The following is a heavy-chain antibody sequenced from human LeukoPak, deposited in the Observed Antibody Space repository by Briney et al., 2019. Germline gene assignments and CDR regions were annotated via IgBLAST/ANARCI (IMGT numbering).Heavy chain of an antibody. CDR1: GFTFSSYA. V-gene: IGHV3-30*04. CDR2: ISYDGSNK. Sequence: GGSLRLSCAASGFTFSSYAMHWVRQAPGKGLEWVAVISYDGSNKYYADYVKGRFTISRDNSKNTLYLQMNSLRAEDTAVYYCASSGGATTDYYYMDVWGKGTTVTVSS. D-gene: IGHD1-26*01. CDR3: ASSGGATTDYYYMDV. J-gene: IGHJ6*03.